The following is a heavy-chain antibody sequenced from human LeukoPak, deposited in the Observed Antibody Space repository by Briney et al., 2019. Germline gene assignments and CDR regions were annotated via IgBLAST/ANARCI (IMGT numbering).Heavy chain of an antibody. CDR3: AKDRGLVGATPSNFDY. CDR1: GFTFSSYA. D-gene: IGHD1-26*01. Sequence: PGGSLRLSCAASGFTFSSYAMNWVRQAPGKGLEWVSGISGSGGSTYYADSVKGRFTISRDNSKNTVYLQMNSLRADDTAVYYCAKDRGLVGATPSNFDYWGQGTLVTVSS. CDR2: ISGSGGST. V-gene: IGHV3-23*01. J-gene: IGHJ4*02.